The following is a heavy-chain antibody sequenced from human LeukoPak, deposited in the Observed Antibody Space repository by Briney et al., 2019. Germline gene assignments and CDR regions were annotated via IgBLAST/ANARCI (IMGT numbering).Heavy chain of an antibody. CDR2: VNPNSGHT. CDR3: ARGAPGSYCSGGSCPYFDY. V-gene: IGHV1-8*01. CDR1: GYTFTSYD. Sequence: ASVKVSCKASGYTFTSYDVNWVRQATGQGLEWMGWVNPNSGHTGYAQKFQGRVTLTPNTSVSTAYMELSSLRSEDTAIYYCARGAPGSYCSGGSCPYFDYWGQGTLVSVSS. D-gene: IGHD2-15*01. J-gene: IGHJ4*02.